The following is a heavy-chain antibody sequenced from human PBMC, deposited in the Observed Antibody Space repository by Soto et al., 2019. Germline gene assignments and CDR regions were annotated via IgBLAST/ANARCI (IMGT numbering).Heavy chain of an antibody. D-gene: IGHD1-20*01. Sequence: EVQLVEAGGGLIQPGGSLRLSCAASGLTVSSNDMSWVRQSPGKGLEWVSVIYSGGSKHDADSVKGRFTISRDNSKNMVYLQMNSLRVDDTAVYFCASSSRKDYNFGTDAWGQGTTVIVSS. V-gene: IGHV3-53*01. CDR2: IYSGGSK. CDR1: GLTVSSND. J-gene: IGHJ6*02. CDR3: ASSSRKDYNFGTDA.